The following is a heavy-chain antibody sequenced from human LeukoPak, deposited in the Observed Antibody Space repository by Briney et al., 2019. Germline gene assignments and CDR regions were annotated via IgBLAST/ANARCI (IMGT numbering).Heavy chain of an antibody. V-gene: IGHV1-69*13. Sequence: GASVKVSCKASGGTFSSYAISWVRQAPGQGLEWMGGIIPIFGTADYAQKFQGRVTITADESTGTAYMELSSLRSEDTAVYYCARDWRLTGDPYFDYWGQGTLVTVSS. CDR1: GGTFSSYA. D-gene: IGHD7-27*01. J-gene: IGHJ4*02. CDR3: ARDWRLTGDPYFDY. CDR2: IIPIFGTA.